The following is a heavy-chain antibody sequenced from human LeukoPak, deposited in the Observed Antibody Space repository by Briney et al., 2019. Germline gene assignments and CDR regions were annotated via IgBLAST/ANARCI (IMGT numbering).Heavy chain of an antibody. CDR2: IIPIFGIA. D-gene: IGHD3-10*01. CDR3: ARDFVYYGSGSYYGGPFDY. CDR1: GGTFSSYA. J-gene: IGHJ4*02. Sequence: SVKVSCKASGGTFSSYAISWVRQAPGQGLEWMGRIIPIFGIANYAQKFQGRVTITADKSTSTAYMELSSLRSEDTAVYYCARDFVYYGSGSYYGGPFDYWGQGTPVTVSS. V-gene: IGHV1-69*04.